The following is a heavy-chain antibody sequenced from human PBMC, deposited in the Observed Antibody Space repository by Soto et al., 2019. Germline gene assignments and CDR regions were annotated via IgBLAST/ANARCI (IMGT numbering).Heavy chain of an antibody. CDR3: ARGSIAARPFIGGCWFDP. V-gene: IGHV4-34*01. J-gene: IGHJ5*02. CDR1: GGSFSGYY. D-gene: IGHD6-6*01. CDR2: INHSGST. Sequence: SETLSLTCAVYGGSFSGYYWSWIRQPPGKGLEWIGEINHSGSTNYNPSLKSRVTISVDTSKNQFSLKLSSVTAADTAVYYCARGSIAARPFIGGCWFDPWGQGTLVTVSS.